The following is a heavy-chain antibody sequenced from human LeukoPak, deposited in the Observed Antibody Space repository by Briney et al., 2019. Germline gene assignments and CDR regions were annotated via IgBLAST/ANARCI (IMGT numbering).Heavy chain of an antibody. CDR2: IIPILGIA. V-gene: IGHV1-69*04. J-gene: IGHJ4*02. Sequence: SVKVSCKASGGTFSSYAISWVRQAPGQGLEWMGRIIPILGIANYAQKFQGRVTITADKSTSTAYMELSSLRSEDTAVYYCARDRVDFWSGYPVGYFDYWGQGTLVTVSS. D-gene: IGHD3-3*01. CDR1: GGTFSSYA. CDR3: ARDRVDFWSGYPVGYFDY.